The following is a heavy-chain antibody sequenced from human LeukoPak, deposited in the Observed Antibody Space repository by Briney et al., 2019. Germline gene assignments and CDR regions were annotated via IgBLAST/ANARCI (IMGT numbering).Heavy chain of an antibody. CDR1: GDSVSSNSAA. D-gene: IGHD6-19*01. V-gene: IGHV6-1*01. CDR2: TYQRSKWYN. J-gene: IGHJ4*02. CDR3: AGSPSPYSSGWYFDY. Sequence: SQTLPLTCAISGDSVSSNSAAWNWIRQSPSRGLEWLGRTYQRSKWYNDYAVSVKSRITINPDISKNQFSLQLNSVTPEDTAVYYCAGSPSPYSSGWYFDYWGQGTLVTVSS.